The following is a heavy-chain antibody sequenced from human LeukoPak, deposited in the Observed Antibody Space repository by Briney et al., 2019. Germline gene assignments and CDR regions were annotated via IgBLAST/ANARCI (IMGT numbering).Heavy chain of an antibody. J-gene: IGHJ4*02. D-gene: IGHD3-22*01. CDR2: ISAYNGNT. CDR3: ARDRPDYYDSSAYLRGLYSAFGY. Sequence: ASVKVSCKASGYTFTSYGISWVRQAPGQGLEWMGWISAYNGNTKYAQKVQGRVTMTTDTSTSTAYMELRSLRSEDTAVYYCARDRPDYYDSSAYLRGLYSAFGYWGQACLVTVSS. V-gene: IGHV1-18*01. CDR1: GYTFTSYG.